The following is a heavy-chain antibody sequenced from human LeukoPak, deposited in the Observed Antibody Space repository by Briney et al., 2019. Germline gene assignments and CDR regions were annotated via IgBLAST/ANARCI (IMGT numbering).Heavy chain of an antibody. CDR3: ARERFRAVRVSDY. CDR2: IWNDGSRR. Sequence: GRSLRLSCAASGFIFSNYDMHWVRQAPGKPLQGMAVIWNDGSRRYYEDSVKGRLRLSRDKSKFTLYLQIDKMTAEDTAVYFCARERFRAVRVSDYWGQGTLVTVSS. J-gene: IGHJ4*02. V-gene: IGHV3-33*01. CDR1: GFIFSNYD. D-gene: IGHD3-10*01.